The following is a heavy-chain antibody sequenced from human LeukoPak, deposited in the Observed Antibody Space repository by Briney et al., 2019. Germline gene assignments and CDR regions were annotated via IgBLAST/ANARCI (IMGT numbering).Heavy chain of an antibody. D-gene: IGHD1-26*01. CDR2: IYYSGST. Sequence: PSETLSLTCTVSGGSISSSSYYWGWIRQPPGKGLEWIGSIYYSGSTYCNPSLKSRVTISVDTSKNQFSLKLSSVIAADTAVYYCASYPRGSGPDYWGQGTLVTVSS. CDR3: ASYPRGSGPDY. V-gene: IGHV4-39*07. J-gene: IGHJ4*02. CDR1: GGSISSSSYY.